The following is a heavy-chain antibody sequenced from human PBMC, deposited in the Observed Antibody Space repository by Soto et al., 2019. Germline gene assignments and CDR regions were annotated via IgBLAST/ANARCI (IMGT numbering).Heavy chain of an antibody. Sequence: SETLSLTCAVYDGSFSDYYWNWIRQAPGKGLEWIGEIKHGGSTNYNPSLKTRVTMSLDTSKNRVSLKVTSVTAADTAMYYCARGRGEVDYWGQGTLVTVSS. D-gene: IGHD3-16*01. J-gene: IGHJ4*02. V-gene: IGHV4-34*01. CDR1: DGSFSDYY. CDR3: ARGRGEVDY. CDR2: IKHGGST.